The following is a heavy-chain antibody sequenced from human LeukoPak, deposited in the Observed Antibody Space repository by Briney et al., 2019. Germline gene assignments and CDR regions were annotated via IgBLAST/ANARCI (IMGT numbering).Heavy chain of an antibody. Sequence: GGSLRLSCAASGFTFSSYWMSWVHQAPGKGLEWVANIKKQDGDEKNYVDSVKGRFTISRDNSKNTLYLQMNSLRAEDTAVYYCARPITMVRGVTLHDAFDIWGQGTMVTVSS. V-gene: IGHV3-7*03. CDR2: IKKQDGDEK. CDR1: GFTFSSYW. CDR3: ARPITMVRGVTLHDAFDI. J-gene: IGHJ3*02. D-gene: IGHD3-10*01.